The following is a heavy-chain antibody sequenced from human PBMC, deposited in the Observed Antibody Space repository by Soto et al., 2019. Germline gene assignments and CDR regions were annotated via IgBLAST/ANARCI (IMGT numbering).Heavy chain of an antibody. Sequence: QVQLVESGGGLVKPGGSLRLSCAASGFTFSDYYMSWIRQAPGKGLEWVSYISSSGSTIYYADSVKGRFTISRDNAKNSLYLQMNSLRAEDTAVYYCARGCVVLVPAAIPYYYGMDVWGQGTTVTVSS. D-gene: IGHD2-2*01. V-gene: IGHV3-11*01. CDR1: GFTFSDYY. CDR3: ARGCVVLVPAAIPYYYGMDV. J-gene: IGHJ6*02. CDR2: ISSSGSTI.